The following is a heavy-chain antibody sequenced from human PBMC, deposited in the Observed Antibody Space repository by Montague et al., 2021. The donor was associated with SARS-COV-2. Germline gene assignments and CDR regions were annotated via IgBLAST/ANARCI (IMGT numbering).Heavy chain of an antibody. J-gene: IGHJ6*02. CDR1: GGSISYGGYF. CDR3: ARGLGGIDV. V-gene: IGHV4-31*03. D-gene: IGHD3-10*01. CDR2: IYKSGTT. Sequence: TLSLTCTVSGGSISYGGYFWNWIRQHPGKGLEWIGYIYKSGTTXYXPSLKSRVSLSVDTSKNQFSLNLRSATAADTALYYCARGLGGIDVWGQGTTVIVSS.